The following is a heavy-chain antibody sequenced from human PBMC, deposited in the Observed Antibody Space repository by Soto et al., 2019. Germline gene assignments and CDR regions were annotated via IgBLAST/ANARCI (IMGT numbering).Heavy chain of an antibody. V-gene: IGHV3-11*01. CDR1: GFTFSDHY. CDR3: ARGRLTSLTYFDY. Sequence: QVQLVESGGGLVKPGGSLRLSCAPSGFTFSDHYRSWIRQAPGKGLEWISYISSSGHSIYYADSVKGRVTISRDNTKNSLYLQMHSLRAEDTAVYYCARGRLTSLTYFDYWGQGTLVSVSS. D-gene: IGHD2-2*01. CDR2: ISSSGHSI. J-gene: IGHJ4*02.